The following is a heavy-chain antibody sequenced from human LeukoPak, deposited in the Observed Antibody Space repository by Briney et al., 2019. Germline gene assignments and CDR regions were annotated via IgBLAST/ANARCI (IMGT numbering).Heavy chain of an antibody. CDR3: ARESSCDTTSCLAPTDWFDP. CDR1: GGSISSSSYY. CDR2: IYYSGST. Sequence: SETLSLTCTVSGGSISSSSYYWGWIRQPPGKGLDWIGSIYYSGSTYYNPSLKSRVTISVDTSKNQFSLKLCSVTAADTAVYYCARESSCDTTSCLAPTDWFDPWGQGTLVTVSS. D-gene: IGHD2-2*01. J-gene: IGHJ5*02. V-gene: IGHV4-39*07.